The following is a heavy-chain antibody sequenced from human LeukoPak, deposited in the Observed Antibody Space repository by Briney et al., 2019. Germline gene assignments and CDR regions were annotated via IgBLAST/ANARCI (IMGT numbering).Heavy chain of an antibody. J-gene: IGHJ3*02. D-gene: IGHD1-14*01. CDR3: ARATGRAQSTFDI. Sequence: SETLSLTCTISSVSINSYYWTWIRQPPGKGLEWIGYIYYTGSTKYNPSLKSRVNLSVDTSKNQFSLKLNSVTAADTAAYYCARATGRAQSTFDIWGQGTMVTVSS. CDR2: IYYTGST. V-gene: IGHV4-59*01. CDR1: SVSINSYY.